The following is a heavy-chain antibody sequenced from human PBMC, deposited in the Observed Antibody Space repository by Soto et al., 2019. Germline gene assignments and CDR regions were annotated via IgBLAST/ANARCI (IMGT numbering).Heavy chain of an antibody. CDR1: GGSISSGGYY. J-gene: IGHJ6*03. Sequence: TSETLSLTCTVSGGSISSGGYYWSWIRQHPGKGLEWIGYIYYSGSTYYNPSLKSRVTISVDTSKNQFSLKLSSVTAADTAVYYCAREVRFLEWQHYYYYMDVWGKGTTVTVSS. CDR2: IYYSGST. D-gene: IGHD3-3*01. CDR3: AREVRFLEWQHYYYYMDV. V-gene: IGHV4-31*03.